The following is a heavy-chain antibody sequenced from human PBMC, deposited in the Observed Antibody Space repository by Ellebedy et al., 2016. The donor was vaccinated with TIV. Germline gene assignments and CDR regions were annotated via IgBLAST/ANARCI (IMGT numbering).Heavy chain of an antibody. D-gene: IGHD3-9*01. CDR3: ATILTGYYHY. CDR2: IYYSGST. V-gene: IGHV4-39*06. Sequence: SETLSLTXTVSAGSISSTTYYWGWIRQPPGKGLEWIGSIYYSGSTYYNPSLKSRITISIDTSKNQFPLKLSSVTAADTAVYYCATILTGYYHYWGQGTLVTVSS. J-gene: IGHJ4*02. CDR1: AGSISSTTYY.